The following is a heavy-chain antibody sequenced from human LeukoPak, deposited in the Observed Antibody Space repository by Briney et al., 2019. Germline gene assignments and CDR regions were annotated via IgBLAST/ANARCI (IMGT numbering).Heavy chain of an antibody. V-gene: IGHV7-4-1*02. CDR1: GYTFTSYA. J-gene: IGHJ3*02. CDR2: INTNTGNP. CDR3: ARAGLKGRKGGYCSGGSCYLSPFDI. Sequence: ASVKVSCKASGYTFTSYAMNWVRQAPGQGLEWMGWINTNTGNPTYAQGFTGRFVFSLDTSVSTAYLQISSLKAEDTAVYYCARAGLKGRKGGYCSGGSCYLSPFDIWGQGTMVTVSS. D-gene: IGHD2-15*01.